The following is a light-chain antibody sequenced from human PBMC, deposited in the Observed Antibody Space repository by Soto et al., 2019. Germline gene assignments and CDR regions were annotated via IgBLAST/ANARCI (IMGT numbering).Light chain of an antibody. CDR3: QQYGSSPLT. CDR1: QSVKSSY. CDR2: GAS. J-gene: IGKJ4*01. V-gene: IGKV3-20*01. Sequence: EIVLTQSPGTLSLSPGERATLSCRASQSVKSSYLAWYQQKAGQPPRLLIYGASTRATGIPDRFIGSGSGTDFTLTISRMEPEDFVVFYCQQYGSSPLTFGGGTKVDIK.